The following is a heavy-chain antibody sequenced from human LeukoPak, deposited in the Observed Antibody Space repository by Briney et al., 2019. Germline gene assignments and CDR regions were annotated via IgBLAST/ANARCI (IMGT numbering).Heavy chain of an antibody. V-gene: IGHV3-33*08. D-gene: IGHD5-18*01. CDR3: ARLLELWSSVDY. J-gene: IGHJ4*02. Sequence: GGSLRLSCAASGFTFSSYGMHWVRQAPGKGLEWVAVIWYGGSNKYYADSVKGRFTISRDNSKNSLYLQMNSLRAEDTAVYYCARLLELWSSVDYWGQGTLVTVSS. CDR2: IWYGGSNK. CDR1: GFTFSSYG.